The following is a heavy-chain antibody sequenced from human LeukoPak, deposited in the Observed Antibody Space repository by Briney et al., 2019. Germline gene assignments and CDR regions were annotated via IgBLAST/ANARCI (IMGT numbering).Heavy chain of an antibody. V-gene: IGHV4-38-2*01. CDR1: GYSISHGYY. CDR3: ARWVSSNRNWFDP. J-gene: IGHJ5*02. CDR2: VYHTGNA. Sequence: SETLSPTCAVSGYSISHGYYWGWVRQPPGKGLEWIGVVYHTGNAYYNPSLKSRVTTSVDTTNNQFFLRVTSVTAADAAVYYCARWVSSNRNWFDPWGQGTLVIVSS. D-gene: IGHD6-13*01.